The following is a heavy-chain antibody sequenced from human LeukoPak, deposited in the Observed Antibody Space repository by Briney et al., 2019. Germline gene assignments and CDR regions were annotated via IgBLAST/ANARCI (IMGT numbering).Heavy chain of an antibody. CDR1: GYTFTGYY. J-gene: IGHJ6*03. CDR3: ARVRAGDIFHYYYMDV. D-gene: IGHD6-13*01. Sequence: GASVKVSCKASGYTFTGYYMHWVRQAPGQGLEWMGWMNPNSGNTGYAQKFQGRVTITRNTSISTAYMELSSLRSEDTAVYYCARVRAGDIFHYYYMDVWGKGTTVTVSS. CDR2: MNPNSGNT. V-gene: IGHV1-8*03.